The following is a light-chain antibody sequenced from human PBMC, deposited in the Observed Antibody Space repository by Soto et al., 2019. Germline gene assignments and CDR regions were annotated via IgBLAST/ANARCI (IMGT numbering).Light chain of an antibody. J-gene: IGKJ4*02. CDR3: QQRSNWPR. V-gene: IGKV3-11*01. Sequence: EIVLTQSPATLSLSPGERATLSCRASQSVSSYLAWYQQKPGQAPRLLIYDASNRATGIPARFSGSGSGTDFTMSISSLETEDFAVYYCQQRSNWPRFGGRTKVEIK. CDR1: QSVSSY. CDR2: DAS.